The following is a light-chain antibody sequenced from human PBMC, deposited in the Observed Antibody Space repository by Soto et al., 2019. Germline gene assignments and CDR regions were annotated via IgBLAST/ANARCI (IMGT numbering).Light chain of an antibody. Sequence: ALTQPASVSGSPGQSITISCTGTSFDVDDYNSVSWYQQPPGKAPKLIIYEVNNRPSGVSNRFSGSNSDNTASLTISGLQAEDEADYYCSLYTTSSTPSYVFGTGTKVTVL. V-gene: IGLV2-14*01. CDR1: SFDVDDYNS. CDR2: EVN. CDR3: SLYTTSSTPSYV. J-gene: IGLJ1*01.